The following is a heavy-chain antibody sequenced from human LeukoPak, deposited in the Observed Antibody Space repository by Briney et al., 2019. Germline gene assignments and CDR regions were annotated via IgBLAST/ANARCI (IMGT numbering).Heavy chain of an antibody. J-gene: IGHJ4*02. CDR1: GGSFSGYY. D-gene: IGHD6-6*01. CDR2: INHSGST. CDR3: ARRKLSIAAEDY. V-gene: IGHV4-34*01. Sequence: PSETLSLTCAVYGGSFSGYYWSWIRQPPGKGLEWIGEINHSGSTNYNPSLKSRVTILVDTSKNQFSLKLSSVTAADTAVYYCARRKLSIAAEDYWGQGTLVTVSS.